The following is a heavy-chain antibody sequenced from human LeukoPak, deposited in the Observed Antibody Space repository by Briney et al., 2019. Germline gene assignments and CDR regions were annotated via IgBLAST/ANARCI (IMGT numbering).Heavy chain of an antibody. CDR2: IWYDGSNK. Sequence: PGRSLRLSCAASGFTFSSYGMHWVRQAPGKGLEWVAVIWYDGSNKYYADSVKGRFTISRDNSKNTLYLQMNSLRAEDTAVYYCARDLPTVPYYYGMDVWGQGTTVTVSS. D-gene: IGHD4-11*01. V-gene: IGHV3-33*01. CDR1: GFTFSSYG. CDR3: ARDLPTVPYYYGMDV. J-gene: IGHJ6*02.